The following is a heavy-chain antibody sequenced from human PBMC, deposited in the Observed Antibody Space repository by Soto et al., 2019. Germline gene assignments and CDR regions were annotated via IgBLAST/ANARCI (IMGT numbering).Heavy chain of an antibody. Sequence: GGSLRLSCAASGFTFSSYAMSWVRQAPGKGLEWVSAISGSGGSTYYADSVKGRFTISRDNSKNTLYLQMNSLRAEDTAVHYCAKDTSYSYDSSGYYDYWGQGTTVTVSS. CDR2: ISGSGGST. CDR3: AKDTSYSYDSSGYYDY. J-gene: IGHJ4*02. CDR1: GFTFSSYA. D-gene: IGHD3-22*01. V-gene: IGHV3-23*01.